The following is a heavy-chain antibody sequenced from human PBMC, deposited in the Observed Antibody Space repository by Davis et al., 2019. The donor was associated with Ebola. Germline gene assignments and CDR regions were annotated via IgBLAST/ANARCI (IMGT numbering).Heavy chain of an antibody. V-gene: IGHV4-34*01. J-gene: IGHJ5*02. D-gene: IGHD6-19*01. Sequence: SETLSLTCAVYGGPFSGYYWSWIRQPPGKGLEWIGEINHSGSTNYNPSLKSRVTISVDTSKNQFSLKLSSVTAADTAVYYCARPGTYSSGWYGWFDPWGQGTLVTVSS. CDR2: INHSGST. CDR3: ARPGTYSSGWYGWFDP. CDR1: GGPFSGYY.